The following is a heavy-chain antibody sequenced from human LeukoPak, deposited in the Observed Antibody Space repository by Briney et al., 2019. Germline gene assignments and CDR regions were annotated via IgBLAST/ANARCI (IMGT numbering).Heavy chain of an antibody. J-gene: IGHJ6*02. CDR2: IYYSGST. Sequence: PSETLSLTCTVSGGSISSSSYYWGWIRQPPGKGLEWIGSIYYSGSTYYNPSLKSRVTISVDTSKNQFSLKLSSVTAADTAVYYCARQDGVGVIAPYYYGMDVWGQGTTVTVSS. V-gene: IGHV4-39*01. CDR3: ARQDGVGVIAPYYYGMDV. CDR1: GGSISSSSYY. D-gene: IGHD3-16*02.